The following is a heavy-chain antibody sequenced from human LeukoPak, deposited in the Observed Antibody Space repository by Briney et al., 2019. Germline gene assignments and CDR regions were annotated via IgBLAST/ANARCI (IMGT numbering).Heavy chain of an antibody. Sequence: PGGSLSLSCVASGFTFNIYWMSWVRQAPGKGLEWVANINQDGSEKYCVDSVKGRFTISRDNAKNSLYLHMNSLRAEDTAVYYCARDKAYGDSEDYWGQGTLVTVSS. D-gene: IGHD4-17*01. J-gene: IGHJ4*02. CDR3: ARDKAYGDSEDY. CDR2: INQDGSEK. CDR1: GFTFNIYW. V-gene: IGHV3-7*05.